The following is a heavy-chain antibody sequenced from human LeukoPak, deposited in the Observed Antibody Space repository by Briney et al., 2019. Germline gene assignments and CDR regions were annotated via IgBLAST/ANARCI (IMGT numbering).Heavy chain of an antibody. J-gene: IGHJ4*02. CDR3: AGGNIAVAGTVY. V-gene: IGHV3-21*01. D-gene: IGHD6-19*01. Sequence: GGSLRLSCAASGFTFSSYSMNWVRQAPGKGLDWVSSISSSSSYIYYADSVKGRFTISRDNAKNSLYLQMNSLRAEDTAVYYCAGGNIAVAGTVYWGQGTLVTVSS. CDR1: GFTFSSYS. CDR2: ISSSSSYI.